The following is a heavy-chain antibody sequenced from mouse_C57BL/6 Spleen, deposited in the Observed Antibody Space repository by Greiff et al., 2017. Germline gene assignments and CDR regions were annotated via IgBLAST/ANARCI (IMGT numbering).Heavy chain of an antibody. CDR2: IYPGDGDT. D-gene: IGHD4-1*01. CDR1: GYAFSSSW. Sequence: VKLQESGPELVKPGASVKISCKASGYAFSSSWMNWVKQRPGKGLEWIGRIYPGDGDTNYNGKFKGKATLTADKSSSTAYMQLSSLTSEDSAVYFCARDGTGAWFAYWGQGTLVTVSA. CDR3: ARDGTGAWFAY. J-gene: IGHJ3*01. V-gene: IGHV1-82*01.